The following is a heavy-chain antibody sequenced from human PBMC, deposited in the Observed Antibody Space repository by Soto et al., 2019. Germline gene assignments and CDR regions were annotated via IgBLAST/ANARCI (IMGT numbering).Heavy chain of an antibody. D-gene: IGHD4-17*01. CDR3: ARGGGSTDYVANYYFDY. V-gene: IGHV4-30-2*01. J-gene: IGHJ4*02. CDR1: GGSLSSGSFS. Sequence: QLRLQESGSGLVKPSQTLSLTCTVSGGSLSSGSFSWGWIRQPPGKGLEWIGYINYSGNTYYNPSLRRRVTISRDMSPNQFSLKLGSVTAADTAVYYCARGGGSTDYVANYYFDYWGRGTLVTVSS. CDR2: INYSGNT.